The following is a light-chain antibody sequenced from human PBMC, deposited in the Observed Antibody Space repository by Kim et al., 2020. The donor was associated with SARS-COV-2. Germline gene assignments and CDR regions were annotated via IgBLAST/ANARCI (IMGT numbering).Light chain of an antibody. CDR2: DVS. CDR3: SSYTSSSTLV. CDR1: ITDIGSYNY. J-gene: IGLJ2*01. V-gene: IGLV2-14*03. Sequence: GQSITISFTGTITDIGSYNYVSWYQQHPGKVPKVIISDVSNRPSGVSDRFSGSKSVNTASLTISGLQAEDEADYYCSSYTSSSTLVFGGGTKVTVL.